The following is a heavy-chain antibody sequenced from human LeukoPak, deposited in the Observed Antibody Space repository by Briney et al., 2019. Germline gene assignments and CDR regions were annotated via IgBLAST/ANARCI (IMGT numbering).Heavy chain of an antibody. CDR3: ARHEFWFDP. Sequence: PSETLSLTCTVSGGSISSSHYYWGWIRQPPGKGLEWIGSIYSGGTTSYSPSLESRVNISVDTSENQFSLKLSSVTAADTAVYYCARHEFWFDPWGQGTLVTVSS. CDR1: GGSISSSHYY. J-gene: IGHJ5*02. V-gene: IGHV4-39*01. CDR2: IYSGGTT.